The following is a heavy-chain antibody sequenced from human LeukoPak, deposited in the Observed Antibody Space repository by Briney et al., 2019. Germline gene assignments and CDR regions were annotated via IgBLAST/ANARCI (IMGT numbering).Heavy chain of an antibody. CDR3: ARGGSTFGS. V-gene: IGHV4-59*01. Sequence: PSETLSLTCTVSGVSISSYYWSWIRQPPGKGLEWIGYIYYSGSTNYNPSLKSRVTISVDTSKNHFSLNLTSVTAADTAVYYCARGGSTFGSWGQGTLVTVSS. CDR1: GVSISSYY. CDR2: IYYSGST. D-gene: IGHD5-18*01. J-gene: IGHJ5*02.